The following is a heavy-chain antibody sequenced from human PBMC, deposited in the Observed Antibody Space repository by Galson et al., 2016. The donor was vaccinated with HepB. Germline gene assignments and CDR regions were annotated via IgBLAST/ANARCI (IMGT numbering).Heavy chain of an antibody. J-gene: IGHJ4*02. CDR1: GGSISSSF. Sequence: TLSLTCTVPGGSISSSFWTWIRQPPGKPLEWIGYISYDGRTNYNLSLNSRVTISADTSNNQFSLRLTSMAAADTAVYYCASRPGGASVYYGVFDYWGQGALVTVSS. D-gene: IGHD2-8*02. V-gene: IGHV4-59*12. CDR2: ISYDGRT. CDR3: ASRPGGASVYYGVFDY.